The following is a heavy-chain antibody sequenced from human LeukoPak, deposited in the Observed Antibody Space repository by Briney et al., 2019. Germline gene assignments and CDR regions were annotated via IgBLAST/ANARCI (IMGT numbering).Heavy chain of an antibody. J-gene: IGHJ4*02. Sequence: GGSLTLSCAASGLAFSDYFMTWFRQAPGKGLEWVASINQDGSGKDYMDSVKGRFTISRDNAKKSVYLQMNSLRAEDTAVYYCAKGGDGYNSHPYDYWGQGTLVTVSS. CDR1: GLAFSDYF. CDR2: INQDGSGK. V-gene: IGHV3-7*01. D-gene: IGHD5-24*01. CDR3: AKGGDGYNSHPYDY.